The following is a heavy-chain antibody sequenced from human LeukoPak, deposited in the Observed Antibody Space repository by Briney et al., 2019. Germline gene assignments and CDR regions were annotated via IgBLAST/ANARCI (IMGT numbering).Heavy chain of an antibody. J-gene: IGHJ4*02. D-gene: IGHD3-22*01. CDR1: GYSISSGYY. CDR3: ARAYYDSSGYFDY. Sequence: PSETLSLTCTVSGYSISSGYYWGWIRQPPGKGLEWIGYIYYSGSTYYNPSLKSRVTISVDTSKNQFSLKLSSVTAADTAVYYCARAYYDSSGYFDYWGQGTLVTVSS. V-gene: IGHV4-30-4*08. CDR2: IYYSGST.